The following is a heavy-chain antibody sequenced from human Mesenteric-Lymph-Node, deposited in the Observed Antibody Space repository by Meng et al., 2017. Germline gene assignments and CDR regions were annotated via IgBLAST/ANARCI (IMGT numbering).Heavy chain of an antibody. D-gene: IGHD1-26*01. J-gene: IGHJ4*02. CDR1: GASVTSDNSY. CDR3: ARESYTTYFDF. V-gene: IGHV4-61*01. Sequence: GSLRLSCTASGASVTSDNSYWSWIRQPPGKGLEWIGYIYTIGSTKYNPSLKSRVTISVDTSKNQFSLKLSSVTAADTAVYYCARESYTTYFDFWGQGTLVTVSS. CDR2: IYTIGST.